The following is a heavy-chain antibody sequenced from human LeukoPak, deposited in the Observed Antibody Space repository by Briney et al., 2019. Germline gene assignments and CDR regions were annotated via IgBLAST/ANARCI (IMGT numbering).Heavy chain of an antibody. CDR2: IYYSGST. CDR3: ARSNLYCSSTSCRAFDP. D-gene: IGHD2-2*01. J-gene: IGHJ5*02. Sequence: SETLSLTCTVSGGSISSYYWSWIRQPPGKGLEWIGNIYYSGSTNYNPSLKSRVTISVDTSKNQFSLKLSSVTAADTAVYYCARSNLYCSSTSCRAFDPWGQGTLVTVSS. V-gene: IGHV4-59*01. CDR1: GGSISSYY.